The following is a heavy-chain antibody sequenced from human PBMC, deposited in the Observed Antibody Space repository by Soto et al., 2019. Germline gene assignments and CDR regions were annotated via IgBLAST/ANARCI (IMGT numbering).Heavy chain of an antibody. Sequence: ASVKVSCKASGYIFTSYYSHWVRQAPGQGPEWMGIINPTGGSTTYAQKFQGRLTLTRDTSTNTLYMELSSLRSEDTVMYYCARYSTSSAFDYWGQGTLVTVSS. V-gene: IGHV1-46*01. J-gene: IGHJ4*02. CDR1: GYIFTSYY. D-gene: IGHD6-6*01. CDR3: ARYSTSSAFDY. CDR2: INPTGGST.